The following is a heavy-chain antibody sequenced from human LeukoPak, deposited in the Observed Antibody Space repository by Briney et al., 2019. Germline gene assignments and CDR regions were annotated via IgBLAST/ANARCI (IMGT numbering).Heavy chain of an antibody. J-gene: IGHJ4*02. D-gene: IGHD3-9*01. CDR1: GGSISSYY. CDR3: ARGLPYYDLLTGFRTSYFFDY. Sequence: SETLSLTCNVSGGSISSYYWSWIRQPAGKGLEWVGHIYSSGSTDYNPSLKSRVTVSVDTSNKRFSLRPTSVTAADMAVYYCARGLPYYDLLTGFRTSYFFDYWGQGALVTVSS. V-gene: IGHV4-4*07. CDR2: IYSSGST.